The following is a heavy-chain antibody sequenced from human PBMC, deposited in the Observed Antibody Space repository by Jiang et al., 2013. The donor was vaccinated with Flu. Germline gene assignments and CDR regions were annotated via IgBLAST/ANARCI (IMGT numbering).Heavy chain of an antibody. V-gene: IGHV4-4*02. CDR3: ARILYRSSWNGMDV. J-gene: IGHJ6*02. D-gene: IGHD6-13*01. CDR1: GGSIGSSNW. Sequence: YGSGLVKPSGTLSLSCGVSGGSIGSSNWWSWVRQPPGKGLEWIGEIYHSGSTNYNPSLKSRVTMSVDKSKNQFSLKLSSVTAADTAVYYCARILYRSSWNGMDVWGQGTTVTVSS. CDR2: IYHSGST.